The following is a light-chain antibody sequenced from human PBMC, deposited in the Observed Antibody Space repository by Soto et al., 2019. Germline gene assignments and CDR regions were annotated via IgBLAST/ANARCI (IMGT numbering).Light chain of an antibody. CDR2: GAS. CDR1: QSVSSSY. Sequence: EIVLTQSPGTLSLSPGERATLSCRASQSVSSSYLAWYQQKPGQAPRLLIYGASSRATGIPDRFSGSGSGTDFTLSISIPVPEDFAVYYCQQYGSSPEWTFGQGTKVDIK. V-gene: IGKV3-20*01. J-gene: IGKJ1*01. CDR3: QQYGSSPEWT.